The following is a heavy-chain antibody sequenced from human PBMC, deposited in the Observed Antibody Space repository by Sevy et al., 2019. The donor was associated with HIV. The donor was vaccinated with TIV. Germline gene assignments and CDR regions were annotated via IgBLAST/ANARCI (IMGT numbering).Heavy chain of an antibody. CDR2: IYHSGST. J-gene: IGHJ6*02. CDR1: GGSISSSNW. CDR3: AGEMYYYGSGSAVYYYYGMDV. V-gene: IGHV4-4*02. Sequence: SETLSLTCAVSGGSISSSNWWSWVRQPPGKGLEWIGEIYHSGSTNYNPSLKSRVTISVDKSKNQFSLKLSSVTAADTAVYYCAGEMYYYGSGSAVYYYYGMDVWGQGTTVTVSS. D-gene: IGHD3-10*01.